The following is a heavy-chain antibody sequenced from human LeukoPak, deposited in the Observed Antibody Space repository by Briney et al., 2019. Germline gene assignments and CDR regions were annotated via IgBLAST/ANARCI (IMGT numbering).Heavy chain of an antibody. CDR3: ARGAYYYGD. CDR1: GFTFSSHS. Sequence: GGSLRLSCAASGFTFSSHSMNWVRQAPGKGLEWVSYISSSSSTIYYADSVKGRFTISRDNARNSLYLQMNSLRAEDTAVYYCARGAYYYGDWGQGALVTVSS. J-gene: IGHJ4*02. D-gene: IGHD3-10*01. V-gene: IGHV3-48*01. CDR2: ISSSSSTI.